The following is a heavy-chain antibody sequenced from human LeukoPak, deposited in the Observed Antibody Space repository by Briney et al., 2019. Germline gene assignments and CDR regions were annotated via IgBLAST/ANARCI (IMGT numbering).Heavy chain of an antibody. Sequence: GASLQISCKGSGYDFLTYWIGWVRQMPGKGLEGMGIIYPGDSDTRYSPSFQGQVTISADKSISTAYLQWSSLKASDTAVYYCARAKYCSGGNCYAEYWGQGTLVTVSS. CDR2: IYPGDSDT. CDR3: ARAKYCSGGNCYAEY. D-gene: IGHD2-15*01. J-gene: IGHJ4*02. CDR1: GYDFLTYW. V-gene: IGHV5-51*01.